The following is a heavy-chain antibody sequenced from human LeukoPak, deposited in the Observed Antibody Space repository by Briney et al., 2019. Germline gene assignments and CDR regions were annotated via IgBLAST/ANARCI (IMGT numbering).Heavy chain of an antibody. Sequence: GSLRLSCAASGFTFSDYYWSWIRQPPGKGLEWIGEINHSGSTNYNPSLKSRVTISVDTSKNQFSLKLSSVTAADTAVYYCASYAKDIVVLPAASIYWYFDLWGRGTLVTVSS. D-gene: IGHD2-2*01. CDR3: ASYAKDIVVLPAASIYWYFDL. V-gene: IGHV4-34*01. J-gene: IGHJ2*01. CDR2: INHSGST. CDR1: GFTFSDYY.